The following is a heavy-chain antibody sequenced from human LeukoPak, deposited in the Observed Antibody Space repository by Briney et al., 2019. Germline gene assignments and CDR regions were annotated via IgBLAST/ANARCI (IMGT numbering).Heavy chain of an antibody. V-gene: IGHV4-61*10. CDR3: ARGFRGASFDY. CDR1: GDSISSGSYY. Sequence: PSETLSLTCTVSGDSISSGSYYWSWIRQPAGKGLEWIGRIYGSGRTNYNLSLKSRVTISEDTSKKQFSLKVSSVTAADTAVYYCARGFRGASFDYWGQGTLVTVSS. CDR2: IYGSGRT. J-gene: IGHJ4*02. D-gene: IGHD1-26*01.